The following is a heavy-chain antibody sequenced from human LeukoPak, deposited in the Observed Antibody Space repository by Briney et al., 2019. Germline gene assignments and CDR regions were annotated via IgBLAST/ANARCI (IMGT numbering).Heavy chain of an antibody. V-gene: IGHV1-2*04. D-gene: IGHD3-10*01. J-gene: IGHJ3*02. CDR1: GNTFTGYY. Sequence: ASVKVSCKASGNTFTGYYMHWVRQAPGQWLEWMGWINPNSGGTNYAQKFQGWVTMTRDTSISTAYMELSRLRSDDTAVYYCARGFMRFGELLLLAFDIWGQGTMVTVSS. CDR3: ARGFMRFGELLLLAFDI. CDR2: INPNSGGT.